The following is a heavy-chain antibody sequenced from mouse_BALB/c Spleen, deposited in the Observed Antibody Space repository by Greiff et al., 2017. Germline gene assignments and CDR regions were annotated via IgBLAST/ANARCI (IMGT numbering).Heavy chain of an antibody. J-gene: IGHJ3*01. Sequence: QVQLKQSGPELVKPGASVKISCKASGYAFSSSWMNWVKQRPGQGLEWIGRIYPGDGDTNYNGKFKGKATLTADKSSSTAYMQLSSLTSVDSAVYFCARSEYGNYGGFAYWGQGTLVTVSA. CDR2: IYPGDGDT. D-gene: IGHD2-10*02. CDR3: ARSEYGNYGGFAY. CDR1: GYAFSSSW. V-gene: IGHV1-82*01.